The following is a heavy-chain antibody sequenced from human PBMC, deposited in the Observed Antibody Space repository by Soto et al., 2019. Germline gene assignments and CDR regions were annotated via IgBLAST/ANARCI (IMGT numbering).Heavy chain of an antibody. CDR1: GIRFSDYY. CDR3: ARDLNYYDSTLGVVYYYGMDV. D-gene: IGHD3-22*01. V-gene: IGHV3-11*01. CDR2: IDKRGSTI. J-gene: IGHJ6*02. Sequence: GGSLRLSCAGSGIRFSDYYMSWVRQAPGKGLEWVSYIDKRGSTIYYADSVKGRFTISKDNAKNSLYLQMNSLRAEDTAVYYCARDLNYYDSTLGVVYYYGMDVWGQGTTVTVSS.